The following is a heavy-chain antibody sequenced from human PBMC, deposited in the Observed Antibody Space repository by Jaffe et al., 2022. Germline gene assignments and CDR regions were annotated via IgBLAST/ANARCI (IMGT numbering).Heavy chain of an antibody. J-gene: IGHJ4*02. D-gene: IGHD3-16*02. CDR2: IYYSGST. CDR1: GGSISSSSYY. V-gene: IGHV4-39*01. CDR3: ARLLRVHDYIWGSYRYNFDY. Sequence: QLQLQESGPGLVKPSETLSLTCTVSGGSISSSSYYWGWIRQPPGKGLEWIGSIYYSGSTYYNPSLKSRVTISVDTSKNQFSLKLSSVTAADTAVYYCARLLRVHDYIWGSYRYNFDYWGQGTLVTVSS.